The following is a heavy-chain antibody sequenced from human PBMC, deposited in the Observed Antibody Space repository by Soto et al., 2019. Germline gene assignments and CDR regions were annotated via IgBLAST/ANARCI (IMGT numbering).Heavy chain of an antibody. CDR2: INAGNGNT. CDR1: GYTFTGYA. CDR3: ARDMGFGLSDY. Sequence: QVQLVQSGAEVKKPGASVKVSCKASGYTFTGYAMYWVRQAPRQRLEWMGWINAGNGNTKYSQKLQGRVTITRDTSASTAYMELSSLRSEDTAVYYCARDMGFGLSDYWGQGTLVTVSS. V-gene: IGHV1-3*01. J-gene: IGHJ4*02. D-gene: IGHD3-10*01.